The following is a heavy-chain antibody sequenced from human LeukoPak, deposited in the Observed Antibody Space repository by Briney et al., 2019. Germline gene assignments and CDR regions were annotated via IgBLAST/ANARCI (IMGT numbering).Heavy chain of an antibody. CDR1: GFTVSSNY. Sequence: GGSLRLSCAASGFTVSSNYMSWVRQAPGKGLEWVSGISGSGGKTYYADSVKGRFTISRDNSKNTLYLQMNSLRAEDTAVYYCARSEMATILGFDYWGQGTLVTVSS. D-gene: IGHD5-24*01. V-gene: IGHV3-53*01. CDR3: ARSEMATILGFDY. CDR2: SGSGGKT. J-gene: IGHJ4*02.